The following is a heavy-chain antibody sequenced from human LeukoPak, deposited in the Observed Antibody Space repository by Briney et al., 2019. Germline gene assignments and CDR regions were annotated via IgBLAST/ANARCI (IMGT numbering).Heavy chain of an antibody. CDR2: MSSSGLYI. J-gene: IGHJ2*01. CDR1: GFTVTSYT. CDR3: ASDGGDYYWYFDL. Sequence: GGSLRLSCAASGFTVTSYTMNWVRQAQGTGLEWVSSMSSSGLYIYYADSVKGRFTISRDNAKNSLYLQMNSLRAEDTAVYYCASDGGDYYWYFDLWGRGTLVTVSS. V-gene: IGHV3-21*01. D-gene: IGHD4-17*01.